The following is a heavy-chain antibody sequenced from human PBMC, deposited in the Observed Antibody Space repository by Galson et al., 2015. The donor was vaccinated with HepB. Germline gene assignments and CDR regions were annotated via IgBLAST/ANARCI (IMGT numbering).Heavy chain of an antibody. Sequence: CAISGDSVSSNSAIWNWIRQSPSRGLEWLGRTFYKSKWYNDYAASVKSRITINPDTSKNQFSLQLNSVTPEDTAVYYCVRRSNVGMDVWGQGTTVTVSS. CDR3: VRRSNVGMDV. CDR2: TFYKSKWYN. CDR1: GDSVSSNSAI. V-gene: IGHV6-1*01. J-gene: IGHJ6*02. D-gene: IGHD4/OR15-4a*01.